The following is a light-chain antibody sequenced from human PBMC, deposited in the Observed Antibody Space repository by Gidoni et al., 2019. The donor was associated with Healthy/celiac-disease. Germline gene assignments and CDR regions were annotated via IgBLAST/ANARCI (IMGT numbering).Light chain of an antibody. CDR1: SLRSYY. V-gene: IGLV3-19*01. J-gene: IGLJ1*01. Sequence: SSELTQDPAVSVALGQTVMITCQGDSLRSYYASWYQQKPGQAPVLVIYGKNNRPSGIPDRFSGSSSGNTASLTITGAQAEDEADYYCNSRESSGNHLYVFGTGTTVTVL. CDR2: GKN. CDR3: NSRESSGNHLYV.